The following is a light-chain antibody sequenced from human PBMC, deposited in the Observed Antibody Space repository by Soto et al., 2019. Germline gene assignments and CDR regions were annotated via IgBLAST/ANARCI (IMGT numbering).Light chain of an antibody. J-gene: IGKJ1*01. V-gene: IGKV3-15*01. CDR2: RAS. CDR1: QNICSN. CDR3: IQYPNLWA. Sequence: IVMTQSPATLSVSPGERATLSCRASQNICSNFAWYHQRPPQPPRRLIYRASTRAPGIPARFSGSGSGTEFTLTIIGLQYDDFKVYSCIQYPNLWAFGQGTKVEIK.